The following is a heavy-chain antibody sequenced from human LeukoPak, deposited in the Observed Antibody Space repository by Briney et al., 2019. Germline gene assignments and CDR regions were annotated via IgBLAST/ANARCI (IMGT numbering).Heavy chain of an antibody. J-gene: IGHJ3*02. D-gene: IGHD4-17*01. V-gene: IGHV3-21*01. Sequence: GGSLRLSCAASGFTFSSYSMNWVRQAPGKGLEWVSSISSSSSYIYYADSVKGRFTISRDNAKNSLYLQMNSLRAEDTAVYHCARVYYGDYGDAFDIWGQGTMVTVSS. CDR2: ISSSSSYI. CDR1: GFTFSSYS. CDR3: ARVYYGDYGDAFDI.